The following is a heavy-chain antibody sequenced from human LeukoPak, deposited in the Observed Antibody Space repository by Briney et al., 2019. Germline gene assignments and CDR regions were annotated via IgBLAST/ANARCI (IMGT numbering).Heavy chain of an antibody. Sequence: SETLSLTCTVSGGSISSHYWNWIRQPPGKGLEWIGYIYDSGSTKYNPSLKSRVTISVDRSKNQFFLMLNSVTAADTAVYYCARILLGTETGHGAFDIWGQGTMVTV. CDR2: IYDSGST. CDR3: ARILLGTETGHGAFDI. CDR1: GGSISSHY. D-gene: IGHD4-17*01. J-gene: IGHJ3*02. V-gene: IGHV4-59*11.